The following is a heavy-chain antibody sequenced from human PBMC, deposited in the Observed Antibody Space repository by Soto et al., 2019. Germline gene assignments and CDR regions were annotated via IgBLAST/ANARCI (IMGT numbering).Heavy chain of an antibody. V-gene: IGHV3-49*03. CDR2: IRSKVYGGTA. Sequence: GGSLRLSCKGSGFTFGDYALNWFRQSPGKGLEWVGFIRSKVYGGTADYAASVKGRFTISRDDSKSIAYLQMNSLKTDDTAVYYCTRDGVQIIDFAYVYYGLDVWGPGTTVTVSS. CDR3: TRDGVQIIDFAYVYYGLDV. CDR1: GFTFGDYA. J-gene: IGHJ6*02. D-gene: IGHD3-16*01.